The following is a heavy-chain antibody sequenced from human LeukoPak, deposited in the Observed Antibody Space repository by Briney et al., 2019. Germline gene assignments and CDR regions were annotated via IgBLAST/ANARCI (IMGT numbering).Heavy chain of an antibody. CDR2: IIPIFGTA. CDR3: ARDLVGATLGCFDY. V-gene: IGHV1-69*13. D-gene: IGHD1-26*01. Sequence: AASVKVSCKASGGTFSSYAISWVRQAPGQGLEWMGGIIPIFGTANYAQKFQGRVTITADESTSTAYMELSSLRSEDTAVYYCARDLVGATLGCFDYWGQGTLVTVSS. J-gene: IGHJ4*02. CDR1: GGTFSSYA.